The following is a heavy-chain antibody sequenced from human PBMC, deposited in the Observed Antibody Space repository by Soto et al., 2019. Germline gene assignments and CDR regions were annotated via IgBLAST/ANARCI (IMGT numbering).Heavy chain of an antibody. J-gene: IGHJ6*02. CDR3: AQRSSGGRLNYYYYGMDV. V-gene: IGHV3-23*01. CDR2: ITGSGGST. CDR1: GFTFSSYA. D-gene: IGHD2-15*01. Sequence: GGSLRLSCAASGFTFSSYAMSWVRQASGRGLEWVSVITGSGGSTYYADSVKGRFTISRDNSKNTLYLQMSSLRAEDTAVYYCAQRSSGGRLNYYYYGMDVWGQGTTVTISS.